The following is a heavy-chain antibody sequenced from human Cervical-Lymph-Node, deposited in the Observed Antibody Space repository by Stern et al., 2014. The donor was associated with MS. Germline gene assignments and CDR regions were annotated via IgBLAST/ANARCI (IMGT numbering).Heavy chain of an antibody. CDR1: GGTFSNYA. J-gene: IGHJ1*01. CDR3: ARASDRSCYYPEYFQY. Sequence: VQLVESGAEVKKPGSSVKVSCKASGGTFSNYAISWVRQAPGQGLEWMGGLIIIFDTANYAQKFQGRVTIHADASTSTAYMELSSLRSEDTAVYYCARASDRSCYYPEYFQYWGQGTPVTVSS. V-gene: IGHV1-69*01. D-gene: IGHD3-22*01. CDR2: LIIIFDTA.